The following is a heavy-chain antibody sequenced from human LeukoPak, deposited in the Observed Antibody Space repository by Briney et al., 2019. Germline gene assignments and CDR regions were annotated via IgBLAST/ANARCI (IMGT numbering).Heavy chain of an antibody. CDR2: IYYSGST. J-gene: IGHJ3*02. D-gene: IGHD2-21*01. V-gene: IGHV4-39*01. CDR1: GGSISSSSYY. Sequence: SETLSLTCTVSGGSISSSSYYWGWIRQPPGKGLEWIGSIYYSGSTYYNPSLKSRVTISVDTSKNQFSLKLSSVTAADTAVYYCAKSNGCGLIDIWGQGTMVTVSS. CDR3: AKSNGCGLIDI.